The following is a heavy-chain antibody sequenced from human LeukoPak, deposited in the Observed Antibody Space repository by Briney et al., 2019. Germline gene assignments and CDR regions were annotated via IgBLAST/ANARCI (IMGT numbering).Heavy chain of an antibody. Sequence: TSETLSLTCTVSGGSISSGDYYWSWIRQPPGKGLEWIGYIYYSGSTYYNPSLKSRVTTSVDTSKNQFSLKLSSVTAADTAVYYCARVIVGATFDYWGQGTLVTVSS. CDR3: ARVIVGATFDY. D-gene: IGHD1-26*01. CDR2: IYYSGST. V-gene: IGHV4-30-4*08. J-gene: IGHJ4*02. CDR1: GGSISSGDYY.